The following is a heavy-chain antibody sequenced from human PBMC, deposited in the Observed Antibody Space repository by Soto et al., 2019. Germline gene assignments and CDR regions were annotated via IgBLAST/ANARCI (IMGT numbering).Heavy chain of an antibody. CDR2: TYYRSKWYN. J-gene: IGHJ3*02. Sequence: QSQTLSLTCAISGDSVSSNSAAWNWIRQSPSRGLEWLGRTYYRSKWYNDYAVSVKSRITINPDTSKNQFSLQLNSVTPEDTAMYYCARGPAARDAFDIWGQGTMVTVSS. CDR1: GDSVSSNSAA. V-gene: IGHV6-1*01. CDR3: ARGPAARDAFDI. D-gene: IGHD6-25*01.